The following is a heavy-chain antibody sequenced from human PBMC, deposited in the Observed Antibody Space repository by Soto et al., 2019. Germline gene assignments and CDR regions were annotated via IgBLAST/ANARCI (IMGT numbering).Heavy chain of an antibody. D-gene: IGHD5-12*01. V-gene: IGHV4-31*03. CDR2: IYYSGST. Sequence: SETLSLTCTVSGGSISSGGYYWSWIRQHPGKGLEWIGYIYYSGSTYYNPSLKSRVTISVDTSKNQFSLKLSSVTAADTAVYYCARWIDIVATGGNAFDIWGQGTMVTVAS. CDR3: ARWIDIVATGGNAFDI. J-gene: IGHJ3*02. CDR1: GGSISSGGYY.